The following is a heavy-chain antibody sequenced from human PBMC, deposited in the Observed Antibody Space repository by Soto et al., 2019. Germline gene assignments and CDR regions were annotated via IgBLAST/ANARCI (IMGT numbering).Heavy chain of an antibody. Sequence: QVQLVQSGAEVKKPGASVKVSCKASGYTLANYGISWVRQAPGQGLEWMGWINTYNGYTNYAQKVQGRVTMTTDTSTRTAYMELRSLTSDDPAVYYCAVDLGYCSGGTCRRNWFDPWGQGTLVTVSS. CDR1: GYTLANYG. J-gene: IGHJ5*02. V-gene: IGHV1-18*01. CDR3: AVDLGYCSGGTCRRNWFDP. D-gene: IGHD2-15*01. CDR2: INTYNGYT.